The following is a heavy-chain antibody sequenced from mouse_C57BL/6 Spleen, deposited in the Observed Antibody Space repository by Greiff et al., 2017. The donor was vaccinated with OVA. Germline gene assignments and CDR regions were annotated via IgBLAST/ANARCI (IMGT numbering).Heavy chain of an antibody. CDR3: AGDGSAYAMDY. V-gene: IGHV1-82*01. CDR1: GYAFSSSW. J-gene: IGHJ4*01. CDR2: IYPGDGGT. D-gene: IGHD2-3*01. Sequence: QVQLQQSGPELVKPGASVKISCKASGYAFSSSWMNWVKQRPGKGLEWIGRIYPGDGGTNYNGKFKGKATLTADKSSSTAYMQLSSLTSEDSAVYFCAGDGSAYAMDYWGQGTSVTVSS.